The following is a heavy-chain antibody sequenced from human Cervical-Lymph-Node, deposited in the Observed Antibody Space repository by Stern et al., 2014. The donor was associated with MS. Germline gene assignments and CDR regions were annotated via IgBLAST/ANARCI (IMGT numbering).Heavy chain of an antibody. Sequence: QVQLVESGAEVKKPGASVKVSCKASGYTFTSYGISWVRQAPGQGLEWMGWISVYNGNTTYPQQLQGRVTRTTYTSTSTAYMERRSLRSDDTAVYYCARGLLGSENAFDIWGQGTMVTVSS. D-gene: IGHD2-15*01. CDR2: ISVYNGNT. CDR3: ARGLLGSENAFDI. CDR1: GYTFTSYG. J-gene: IGHJ3*02. V-gene: IGHV1-18*01.